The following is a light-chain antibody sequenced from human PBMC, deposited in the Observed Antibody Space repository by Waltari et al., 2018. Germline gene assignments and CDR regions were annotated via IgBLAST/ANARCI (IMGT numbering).Light chain of an antibody. V-gene: IGLV2-11*01. CDR2: DVT. J-gene: IGLJ3*02. CDR1: SSDVGGYHY. Sequence: QSALTQPRSVSGSPGQSVTISCTGTSSDVGGYHYVSWYQQYPGKAPKPFIYDVTRLPSGVPDRFSGSKSGNTASLTISGLQAEDEADYYCCSYAGSYPHWVFGGGTKLTVL. CDR3: CSYAGSYPHWV.